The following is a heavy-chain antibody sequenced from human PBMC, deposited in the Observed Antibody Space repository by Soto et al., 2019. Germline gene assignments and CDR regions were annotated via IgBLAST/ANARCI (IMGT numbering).Heavy chain of an antibody. J-gene: IGHJ4*02. CDR2: ISAYNGNT. CDR1: GYTFTSYG. D-gene: IGHD3-22*01. CDR3: ERTPLYYYDSSGPFDY. Sequence: ASVKVSCKASGYTFTSYGISWVRQAPGQGLEWMGWISAYNGNTNYSHNLHGRVTMTTDTSTSTAYMELRSLRSDDTAVYYCERTPLYYYDSSGPFDYFGQGTLVTVSS. V-gene: IGHV1-18*04.